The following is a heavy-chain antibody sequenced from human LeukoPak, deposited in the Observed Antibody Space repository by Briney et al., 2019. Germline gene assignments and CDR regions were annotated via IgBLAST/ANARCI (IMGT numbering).Heavy chain of an antibody. CDR3: ARVGVGFLDAGY. D-gene: IGHD3-3*01. J-gene: IGHJ4*02. CDR1: GYIFITHY. CDR2: IDPDTGGT. Sequence: ASVKVSCKASGYIFITHYMHWVRQAPGQGLEWMGWIDPDTGGTNYAQKFQGRVTLTRDTSISTAYMELSRLRSDDTAVYYCARVGVGFLDAGYWGQGTLVTVSS. V-gene: IGHV1-2*02.